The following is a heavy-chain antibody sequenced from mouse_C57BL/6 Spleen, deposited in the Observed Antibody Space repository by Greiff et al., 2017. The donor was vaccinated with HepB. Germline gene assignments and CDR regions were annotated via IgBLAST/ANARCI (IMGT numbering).Heavy chain of an antibody. D-gene: IGHD1-1*01. CDR2: IYPGDGDT. V-gene: IGHV1-80*01. CDR1: GYAFSSYW. CDR3: ARTYGSSYGDAMDY. Sequence: VQLQESGAELVKPGASVKISCKASGYAFSSYWMNWVKQRPGKGLEWIGQIYPGDGDTNYNGKFKGKATLTADKSSSTAYMQLSSLTAEDSAVYFCARTYGSSYGDAMDYWGQGTSVTVSS. J-gene: IGHJ4*01.